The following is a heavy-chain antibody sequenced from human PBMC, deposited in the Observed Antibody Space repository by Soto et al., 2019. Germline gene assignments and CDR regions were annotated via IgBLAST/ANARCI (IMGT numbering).Heavy chain of an antibody. CDR1: GGSISSSNW. V-gene: IGHV4-4*02. J-gene: IGHJ3*02. CDR3: ATAYGSGSYGHAFDI. CDR2: IYHSGST. Sequence: QVQLQESGPGLVKPSGTLSLTCAVSGGSISSSNWWSWVHQPPGKGLEWIGEIYHSGSTNYNPSLKSRVTISVDKSKNQFSLKLSSVTAADTAVYYCATAYGSGSYGHAFDIWGQGTMVTVSS. D-gene: IGHD3-10*01.